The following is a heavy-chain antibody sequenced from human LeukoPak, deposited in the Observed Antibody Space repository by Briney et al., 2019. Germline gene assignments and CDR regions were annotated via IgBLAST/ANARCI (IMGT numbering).Heavy chain of an antibody. J-gene: IGHJ4*02. V-gene: IGHV4-39*07. CDR2: VFYSGST. D-gene: IGHD3-22*01. CDR1: GGSISSSSYY. CDR3: ARLAYYYDSSGYYPAIDY. Sequence: SETLSLTCTVSGGSISSSSYYWGWIRQPPGKGLEWIGSVFYSGSTNYNPSLKSRVTISVDTSKNQFSLKLSSVTAADTAVYYCARLAYYYDSSGYYPAIDYWGQGTLVTVSS.